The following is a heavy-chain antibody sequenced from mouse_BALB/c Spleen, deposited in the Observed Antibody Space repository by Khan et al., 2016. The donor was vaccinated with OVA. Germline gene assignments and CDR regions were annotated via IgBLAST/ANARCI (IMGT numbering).Heavy chain of an antibody. V-gene: IGHV14-3*02. CDR2: IDPANGNT. J-gene: IGHJ4*01. D-gene: IGHD1-2*01. Sequence: EVQLQESGAYLVKPGASVKLSCTASGFNIKNTYIHWVRQRPELGLAWIGRIDPANGNTKYDPEFQGKATLTADTSSNTAYLQLSSLTSEDTAVYFCTSSFLLDGMDNWGQGTSVTVSA. CDR3: TSSFLLDGMDN. CDR1: GFNIKNTY.